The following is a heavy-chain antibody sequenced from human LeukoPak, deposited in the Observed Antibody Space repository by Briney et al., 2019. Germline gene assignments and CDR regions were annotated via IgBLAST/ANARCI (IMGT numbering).Heavy chain of an antibody. CDR1: GFNFITAA. V-gene: IGHV3-23*01. J-gene: IGHJ3*01. D-gene: IGHD5-24*01. CDR2: IGSSGGST. CDR3: VKDIQLST. Sequence: GGSLTLSCAASGFNFITAAMTWVRQAPGKGLEWVSLIGSSGGSTYYADSVKGRFTISRDNSNHTLSLQMNSLRVEDTAIYYCVKDIQLSTWGLGAMVTVPS.